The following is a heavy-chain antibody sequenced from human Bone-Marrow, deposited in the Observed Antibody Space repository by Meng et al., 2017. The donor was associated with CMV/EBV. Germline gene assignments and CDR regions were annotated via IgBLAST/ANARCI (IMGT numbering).Heavy chain of an antibody. CDR2: INPKTGGT. Sequence: ASVKVSCKTSGYIFTGYYLFWVRQAPGQGLEWMGWINPKTGGTKYAQNFQGRVALTRDTSTSTAYMELSRLRSDDTAVYYCARDLGAGVKPTLAVDYWGQGTLVTVSS. CDR1: GYIFTGYY. D-gene: IGHD3-10*01. V-gene: IGHV1-2*02. CDR3: ARDLGAGVKPTLAVDY. J-gene: IGHJ4*02.